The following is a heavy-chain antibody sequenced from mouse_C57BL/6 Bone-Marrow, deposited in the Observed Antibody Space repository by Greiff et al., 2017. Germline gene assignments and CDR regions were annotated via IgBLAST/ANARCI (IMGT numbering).Heavy chain of an antibody. CDR3: ARGATVVATEYFDY. D-gene: IGHD1-1*01. V-gene: IGHV5-17*01. J-gene: IGHJ2*01. CDR2: ISSGSSTI. CDR1: GFTFSDYG. Sequence: EVQLVESGGGLVKPGGSLKLSCAASGFTFSDYGMHWVRQAPEKGLEWVAYISSGSSTIYYADTVKGRFTISRDNAKNTLFLQMTSLRSEDTAMYYCARGATVVATEYFDYWGQGTTLTVSS.